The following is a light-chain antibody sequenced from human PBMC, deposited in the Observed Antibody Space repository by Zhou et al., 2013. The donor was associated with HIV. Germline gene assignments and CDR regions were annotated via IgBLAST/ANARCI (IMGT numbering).Light chain of an antibody. Sequence: DIQMTQSPSSLSASVRDRVTITCRASQDISNSLAWYQQRPGKAPKLLVYGANRLESGVPSRISGIGSGTDYTLIISSLQPEDSATYYCQQYYGIPHTFGQGTKLEIK. V-gene: IGKV1-NL1*01. J-gene: IGKJ2*01. CDR2: GAN. CDR3: QQYYGIPHT. CDR1: QDISNS.